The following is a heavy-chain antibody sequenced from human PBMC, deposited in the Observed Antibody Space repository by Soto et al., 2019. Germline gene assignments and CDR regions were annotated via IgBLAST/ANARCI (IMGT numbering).Heavy chain of an antibody. D-gene: IGHD6-13*01. Sequence: GGGLGISFAASGFTFRNAWVNWVRQGPGKGLEWVGRIKSKTDGGTTDYAAPVKGRFTISRDDSKNTLYLQMNSLRTEDTAVYYCTTEERPIAAAGYWGQGTLVTVSS. CDR1: GFTFRNAW. CDR3: TTEERPIAAAGY. J-gene: IGHJ4*02. CDR2: IKSKTDGGTT. V-gene: IGHV3-15*07.